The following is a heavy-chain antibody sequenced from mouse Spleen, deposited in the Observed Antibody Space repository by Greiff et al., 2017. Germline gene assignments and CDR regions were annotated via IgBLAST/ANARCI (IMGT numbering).Heavy chain of an antibody. CDR3: ARAIRDYYAMDY. CDR2: INPSSGYT. J-gene: IGHJ4*01. CDR1: GYTFTSYT. Sequence: QVQLKESGAELARPGASVKMSCKASGYTFTSYTMHWVKQRPGQGLEWIGYINPSSGYTKYNQKFKDKATLTADKSSSTAYMQLSSLTSEDSAVYYCARAIRDYYAMDYWGQGTSVTVSS. V-gene: IGHV1-4*01.